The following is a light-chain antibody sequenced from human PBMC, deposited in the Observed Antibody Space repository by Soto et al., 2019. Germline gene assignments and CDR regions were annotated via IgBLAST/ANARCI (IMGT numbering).Light chain of an antibody. CDR1: QSVSSY. Sequence: EIVLTQSPATLSLSPGERATLSCRASQSVSSYLAWYQQKPGQAPRLLIYDASNRATGIPARFSGSGSGTDFTLTISSLEPEDFAVYYCQLYANSPPFGQGTRLEIK. CDR2: DAS. J-gene: IGKJ5*01. CDR3: QLYANSPP. V-gene: IGKV3-11*01.